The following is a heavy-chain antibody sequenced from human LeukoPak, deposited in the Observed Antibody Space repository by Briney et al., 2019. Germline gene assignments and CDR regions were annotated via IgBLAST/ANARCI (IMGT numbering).Heavy chain of an antibody. CDR3: ASFPIRYFDWLSY. V-gene: IGHV4-30-4*01. CDR1: GGSISSGDYY. D-gene: IGHD3-9*01. CDR2: IYYSGST. Sequence: NPSQTLSLTCTVSGGSISSGDYYWSWIRQPPGKGLEWIGYIYYSGSTYYNPSLKSRVTISVDTSKNQFSLKLSSVTAADTAVYYCASFPIRYFDWLSYWGQGTLVTVSS. J-gene: IGHJ4*02.